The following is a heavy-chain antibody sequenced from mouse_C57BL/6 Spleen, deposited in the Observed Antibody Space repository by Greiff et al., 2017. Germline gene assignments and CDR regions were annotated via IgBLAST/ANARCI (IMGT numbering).Heavy chain of an antibody. CDR3: ARGYYGSKYAMDY. J-gene: IGHJ4*01. V-gene: IGHV1-80*01. D-gene: IGHD1-1*01. CDR1: GYAFSSSW. CDR2: IYPGAGDT. Sequence: QVQLKESGAELVKPGASVKISCKASGYAFSSSWMNWVKQRPGTGLEWIGQIYPGAGDTNYNGQFKGKATLTADKSSSTAYMQLSSLTSEDSAVYFCARGYYGSKYAMDYWGQGTSVTVSS.